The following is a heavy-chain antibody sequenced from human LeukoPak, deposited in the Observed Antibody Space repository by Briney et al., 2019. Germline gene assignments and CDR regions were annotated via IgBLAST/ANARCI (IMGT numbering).Heavy chain of an antibody. Sequence: GGSLRLSCAASGFTFSSYWMHWVRQAPGKGLVRVSRINSDGSSTSYADSVKGRFTISRDNAKNTLYLQMNSLRAEDTALYYCAKDGAYDILTGYPDYWGQGTLVTVSS. J-gene: IGHJ4*02. CDR1: GFTFSSYW. CDR3: AKDGAYDILTGYPDY. CDR2: INSDGSST. D-gene: IGHD3-9*01. V-gene: IGHV3-74*01.